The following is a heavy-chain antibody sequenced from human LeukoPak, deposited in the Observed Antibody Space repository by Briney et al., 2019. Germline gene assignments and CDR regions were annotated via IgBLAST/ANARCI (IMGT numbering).Heavy chain of an antibody. Sequence: GGSLRPSCAASGFTLNTYTKNWLRQATGKALEWVSSINRSSNYIQYADSVKGRFNISRDDAKNSLSLQMNSLRAEDTAVYYCARSGIKMVRGVIIKSPYHMDVWGKGTTVTVSS. D-gene: IGHD3-10*01. V-gene: IGHV3-21*01. J-gene: IGHJ6*03. CDR1: GFTLNTYT. CDR2: INRSSNYI. CDR3: ARSGIKMVRGVIIKSPYHMDV.